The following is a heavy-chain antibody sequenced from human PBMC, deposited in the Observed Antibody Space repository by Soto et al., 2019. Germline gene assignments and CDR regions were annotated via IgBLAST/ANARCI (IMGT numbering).Heavy chain of an antibody. D-gene: IGHD3-10*01. J-gene: IGHJ6*02. CDR3: TGITWFRGMDV. Sequence: QTLTHTCKMSGDSSSCNRVVWNWISKSPSRGLEWLGRTYYKSKWNNDYELSVKSRITINPDTSKNQFSLHLYSVTPEDTAVYYCTGITWFRGMDVWGQGPPVTLSS. V-gene: IGHV6-1*01. CDR2: TYYKSKWNN. CDR1: GDSSSCNRVV.